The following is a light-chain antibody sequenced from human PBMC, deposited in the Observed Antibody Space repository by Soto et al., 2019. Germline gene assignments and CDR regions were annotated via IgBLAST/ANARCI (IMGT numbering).Light chain of an antibody. CDR3: QQSHSLPIT. V-gene: IGKV1-39*01. CDR2: SAS. Sequence: DIQMTQSPYSLSASVGDKITINCRASRSVDTFLSWYQQKPGKAPQLLVYSASTLQGGVPSRFSGSGAGTYFTLTISSLEPEDSATYYCQQSHSLPITFGQGTRLEIE. J-gene: IGKJ5*01. CDR1: RSVDTF.